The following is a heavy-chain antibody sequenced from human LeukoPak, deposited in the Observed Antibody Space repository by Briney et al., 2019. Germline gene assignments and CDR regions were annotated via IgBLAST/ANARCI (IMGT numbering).Heavy chain of an antibody. Sequence: SETLSLTCTVSGGSISTYYWSWIRQPPGKGLEWIGYIYYTGNTNYNPSLKSRITISVDTSKNQFSLKLSSVTAADTAFYYCARSASSSSRSAFYIWGQGTMVTVSS. J-gene: IGHJ3*02. CDR2: IYYTGNT. CDR1: GGSISTYY. D-gene: IGHD6-6*01. V-gene: IGHV4-59*01. CDR3: ARSASSSSRSAFYI.